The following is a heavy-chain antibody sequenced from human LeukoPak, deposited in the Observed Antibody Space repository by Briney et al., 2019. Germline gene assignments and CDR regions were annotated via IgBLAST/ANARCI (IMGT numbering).Heavy chain of an antibody. CDR2: INPSGGST. CDR3: ARGPYSSLSADAFDI. J-gene: IGHJ3*02. D-gene: IGHD6-6*01. CDR1: GYTFTSYY. Sequence: ASVKVSCKASGYTFTSYYMHWVRQAPGQGLEWMGIINPSGGSTSYAQKLQGRVTMTTDTSTSTAYMELRSLRSDDTAVYYCARGPYSSLSADAFDIWGQGTMVTVSS. V-gene: IGHV1-46*01.